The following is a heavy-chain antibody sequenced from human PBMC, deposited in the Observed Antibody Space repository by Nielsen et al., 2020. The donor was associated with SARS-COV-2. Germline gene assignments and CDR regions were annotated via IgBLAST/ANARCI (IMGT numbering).Heavy chain of an antibody. CDR1: GFTFSSYA. CDR3: AKGWNDGYYYYYMDV. D-gene: IGHD1-1*01. Sequence: GESLKISCAASGFTFSSYAMSWVRQAPGKGLEWVSAISGSGGSTYYADSVKGRFTISRDNSKNTLYLQMNSLRAEDTAVYYCAKGWNDGYYYYYMDVWGKGTTVTVSS. CDR2: ISGSGGST. V-gene: IGHV3-23*01. J-gene: IGHJ6*03.